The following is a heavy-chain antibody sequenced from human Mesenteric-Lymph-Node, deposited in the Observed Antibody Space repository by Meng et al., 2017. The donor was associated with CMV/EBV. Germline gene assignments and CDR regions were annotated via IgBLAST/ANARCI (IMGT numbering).Heavy chain of an antibody. V-gene: IGHV1-18*01. D-gene: IGHD2-2*01. Sequence: ASVKVSCKASGYAFTSYDIHWVRQAPGQGLEWMGWVSGYNGNTDYADKFQGRVALTTDTSTSSAFMQLRSLRPDDTAVYYCARGSTHETYYYYYGMDVWGQGTTVTVSS. J-gene: IGHJ6*02. CDR3: ARGSTHETYYYYYGMDV. CDR2: VSGYNGNT. CDR1: GYAFTSYD.